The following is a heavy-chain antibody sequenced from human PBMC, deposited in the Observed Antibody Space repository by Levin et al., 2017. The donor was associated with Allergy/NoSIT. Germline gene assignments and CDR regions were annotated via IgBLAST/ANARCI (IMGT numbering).Heavy chain of an antibody. CDR2: INSDGSST. D-gene: IGHD2-2*01. CDR1: GFTFSNYW. CDR3: ARDLGSYAVYGMDV. V-gene: IGHV3-74*01. Sequence: ASVKVSCAASGFTFSNYWMHWVRQAPGKGLVWVSRINSDGSSTSYADSVKGRFTISRDNAKNTLYLQMNSLRAEDTAVYYCARDLGSYAVYGMDVWGQGTTVTVSS. J-gene: IGHJ6*02.